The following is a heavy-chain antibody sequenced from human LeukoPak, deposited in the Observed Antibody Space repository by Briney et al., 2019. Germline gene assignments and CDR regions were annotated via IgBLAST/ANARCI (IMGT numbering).Heavy chain of an antibody. Sequence: PSETLSLTCTVSGGSISSYYWSWSRQPPGKGLERIGYIYYSGSTNYNPSLQSRVTISVDTSKNQFSLKLSSVTAADTAVYYCARATYSSGWGTSDYWGQGTLVTVSS. CDR3: ARATYSSGWGTSDY. CDR2: IYYSGST. V-gene: IGHV4-59*01. J-gene: IGHJ4*02. D-gene: IGHD6-19*01. CDR1: GGSISSYY.